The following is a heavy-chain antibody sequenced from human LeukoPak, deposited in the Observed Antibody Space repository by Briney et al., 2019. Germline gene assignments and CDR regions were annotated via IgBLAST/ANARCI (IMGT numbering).Heavy chain of an antibody. CDR2: IYTSGSTLIYTSGST. D-gene: IGHD2-15*01. Sequence: SETLSLTCTVSGGSVSSGVCYWSWIRQPAGKGLEWIGLIYTSGSTLIYTSGSTHYNPSLNSRVTISVDTSKTQFSLELTSVTATDTAVYYCARLTKGYCSGGSCYSGPRFDYWGQGTLVTVSS. V-gene: IGHV4-61*02. J-gene: IGHJ4*02. CDR3: ARLTKGYCSGGSCYSGPRFDY. CDR1: GGSVSSGVCY.